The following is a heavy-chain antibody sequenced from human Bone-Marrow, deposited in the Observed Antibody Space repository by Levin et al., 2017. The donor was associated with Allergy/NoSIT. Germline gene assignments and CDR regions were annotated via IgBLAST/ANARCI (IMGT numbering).Heavy chain of an antibody. D-gene: IGHD6-13*01. CDR2: ISSSGSTI. J-gene: IGHJ5*02. CDR1: GFTFSDYY. V-gene: IGHV3-11*01. Sequence: GESLKISCAASGFTFSDYYMSWIRQAPGKGLEWVSYISSSGSTIYYADSVKGRFTISRDNAKNSLYLQMNSLRAEDTAVYYCARDWGYSSSWYGNWFDPWGQGTLVTVSS. CDR3: ARDWGYSSSWYGNWFDP.